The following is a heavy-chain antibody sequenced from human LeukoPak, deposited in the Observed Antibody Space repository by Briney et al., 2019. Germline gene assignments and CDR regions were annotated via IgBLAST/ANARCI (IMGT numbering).Heavy chain of an antibody. CDR2: ISYDGSNK. CDR3: AKDRVSGYYYYYGMDV. J-gene: IGHJ6*02. D-gene: IGHD5-12*01. Sequence: GGSLRLSCAASEFTFSSYWMSWVRQAPGKGLEWVAVISYDGSNKYYADSVKGRFTISRDNSKNTLYLQMNSLRAEDTAVYYCAKDRVSGYYYYYGMDVWGQGTTVTVSS. V-gene: IGHV3-30*18. CDR1: EFTFSSYW.